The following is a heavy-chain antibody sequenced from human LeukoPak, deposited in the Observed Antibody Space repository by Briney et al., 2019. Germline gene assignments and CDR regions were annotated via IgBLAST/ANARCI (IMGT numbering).Heavy chain of an antibody. CDR1: GVTFSSYP. CDR3: ARDIDQRYDSSGYSMGFDY. Sequence: GGSLRLSCAASGVTFSSYPMLWVRQAPGKGLEWGGVISYDGSNKYYADSVKGRFTISRDNSKNTLYLQMNSLRAEDTAVYYCARDIDQRYDSSGYSMGFDYWGQGTLVTVSS. V-gene: IGHV3-30-3*01. D-gene: IGHD3-22*01. J-gene: IGHJ4*02. CDR2: ISYDGSNK.